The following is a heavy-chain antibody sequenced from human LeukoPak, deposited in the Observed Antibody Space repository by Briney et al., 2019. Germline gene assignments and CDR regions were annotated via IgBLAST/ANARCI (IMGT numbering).Heavy chain of an antibody. V-gene: IGHV3-33*01. D-gene: IGHD4-17*01. CDR1: GFTFSSYG. CDR3: GRGYDYGDYGVVE. CDR2: ISYDGNKK. Sequence: PGRSLRLSCAASGFTFSSYGMHWVRKAPGKGLEWVAVISYDGNKKYYADSVKGRFTISRDKSKNTLYLQMNSLTAEDTAVYYCGRGYDYGDYGVVEWGQGTLVTVSS. J-gene: IGHJ4*02.